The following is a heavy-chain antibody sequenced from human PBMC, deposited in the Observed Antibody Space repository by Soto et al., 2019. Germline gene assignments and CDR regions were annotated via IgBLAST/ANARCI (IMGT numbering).Heavy chain of an antibody. J-gene: IGHJ5*02. CDR2: MNPNSGNT. CDR1: GYTFTSYD. Sequence: QVQLVQSGAEVKKPGASVKVSCKASGYTFTSYDITWVRQATGQGLEWMGWMNPNSGNTGYAQKFQGRVIMTMHTSIIIAYMELSSLRFVDTAVYYCARGFSDCSSGSGFMDGFDPLGQGTLVNVS. D-gene: IGHD2-15*01. CDR3: ARGFSDCSSGSGFMDGFDP. V-gene: IGHV1-8*01.